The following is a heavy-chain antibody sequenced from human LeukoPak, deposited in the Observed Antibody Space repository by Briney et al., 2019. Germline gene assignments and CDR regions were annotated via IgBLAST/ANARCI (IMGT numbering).Heavy chain of an antibody. CDR2: IYYSGNT. J-gene: IGHJ4*02. Sequence: PSETLSLTCTVSGGSISSTIYYWGWIRQPPGKGLEWIGSIYYSGNTYYNPSLKSRVAISVDTSKNHFFLKLSSVTAADTAVYYCARESYYDSGRYRPFDRWGQGTLVTVSS. D-gene: IGHD3-10*01. CDR1: GGSISSTIYY. V-gene: IGHV4-39*07. CDR3: ARESYYDSGRYRPFDR.